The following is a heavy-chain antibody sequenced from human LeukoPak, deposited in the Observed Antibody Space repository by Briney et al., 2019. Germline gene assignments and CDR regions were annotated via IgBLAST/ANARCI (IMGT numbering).Heavy chain of an antibody. J-gene: IGHJ4*02. V-gene: IGHV5-51*01. CDR2: INPADGYT. CDR3: ARPHDTGVGASGSGWSYFDF. D-gene: IGHD6-19*01. CDR1: GYRFTNYW. Sequence: GESLKISCKASGYRFTNYWIGWVRQMPGKGLEWMGIINPADGYTRYSPSFQGQVTILADTSIFTAYLQWSSLKASDTAIYYCARPHDTGVGASGSGWSYFDFWGQGTLITVSS.